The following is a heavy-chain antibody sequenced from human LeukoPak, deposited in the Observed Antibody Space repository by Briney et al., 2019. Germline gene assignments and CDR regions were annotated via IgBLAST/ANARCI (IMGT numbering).Heavy chain of an antibody. CDR3: ARGASSGWYASP. CDR2: FDPEDGET. V-gene: IGHV1-24*01. D-gene: IGHD6-19*01. J-gene: IGHJ5*02. CDR1: GYTLTELS. Sequence: GASVKVSCKVSGYTLTELSMHWVRQAPGKGLEWMGGFDPEDGETIYAQKFQGRVTMTRDTSTSTVYMELSSLRSEDTAVYYCARGASSGWYASPWGQGTLVTVSS.